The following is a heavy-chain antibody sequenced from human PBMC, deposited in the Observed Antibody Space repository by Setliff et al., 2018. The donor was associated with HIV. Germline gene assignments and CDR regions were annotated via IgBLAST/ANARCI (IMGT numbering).Heavy chain of an antibody. CDR2: IYTSGST. Sequence: SETLSLTCTVSGGSISSGSYYWSWIRQPAGKGLGWIGRIYTSGSTNYNPSLKSRVTISADTPKNQFSLKLSSVTAADTALYYCARQVYHDSGYYLDHWGQGTLVTVSS. CDR1: GGSISSGSYY. V-gene: IGHV4-61*02. D-gene: IGHD3-22*01. J-gene: IGHJ4*02. CDR3: ARQVYHDSGYYLDH.